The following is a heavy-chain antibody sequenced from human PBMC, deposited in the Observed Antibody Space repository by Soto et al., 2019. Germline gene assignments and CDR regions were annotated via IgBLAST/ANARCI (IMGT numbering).Heavy chain of an antibody. CDR2: TYYSGST. V-gene: IGHV4-31*03. D-gene: IGHD4-17*01. J-gene: IGHJ5*02. CDR1: GGSIRRGGFF. CDR3: ARVVTTVTTSWFDP. Sequence: PSGTLFLTCPVFGGSIRRGGFFWGWGRQPPGKGLEWIGYTYYSGSTHYTPALQSRVTRSVDTSKNQFSLKLSSVTAADTAVYYCARVVTTVTTSWFDPWGQGTLVTVSS.